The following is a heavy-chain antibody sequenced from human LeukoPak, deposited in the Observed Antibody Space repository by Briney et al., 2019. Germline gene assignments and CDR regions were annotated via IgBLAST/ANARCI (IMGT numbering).Heavy chain of an antibody. J-gene: IGHJ4*02. CDR2: ISGSGGST. D-gene: IGHD6-13*01. V-gene: IGHV3-23*01. CDR3: AKSESSSWYRGYYFDY. Sequence: PGGSLRLSCAASGFTFSSYAMSWVRQAPGKGLEWVSAISGSGGSTYYADSVKGRFTISRDNSKNTLYLQMNSLRADDTAVYYCAKSESSSWYRGYYFDYWGQGTLVTVSS. CDR1: GFTFSSYA.